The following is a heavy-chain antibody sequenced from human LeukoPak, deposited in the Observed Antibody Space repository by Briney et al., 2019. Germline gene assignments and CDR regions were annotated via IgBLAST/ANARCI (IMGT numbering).Heavy chain of an antibody. CDR3: AIWGDYYDSSGYYYPR. J-gene: IGHJ4*02. CDR1: GGSFSGYY. V-gene: IGHV4-34*01. D-gene: IGHD3-22*01. Sequence: SETLSLTCAVYGGSFSGYYWSWIRQPPGKGLEWIGEINHSGSTNYNPSLKSRVTISVDTSKNQFPLKLSSVTAADTAVYYCAIWGDYYDSSGYYYPRWGQGTLVTVSS. CDR2: INHSGST.